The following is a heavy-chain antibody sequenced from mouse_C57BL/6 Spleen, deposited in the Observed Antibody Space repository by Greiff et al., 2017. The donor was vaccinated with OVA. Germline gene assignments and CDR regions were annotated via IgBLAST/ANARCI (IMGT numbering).Heavy chain of an antibody. J-gene: IGHJ1*03. CDR1: GFTFSSYT. Sequence: EVKLVESGGGLVKPGGSLKLSCAASGFTFSSYTMSWVRQTPEKRLEWVATISGGGGNTYYPDSVKGRFTFSRDNAKNTLYLQMSSLRSEDTALYYCARQASSPWYFDVWGTGTTVTVSS. V-gene: IGHV5-9*01. CDR3: ARQASSPWYFDV. D-gene: IGHD1-1*01. CDR2: ISGGGGNT.